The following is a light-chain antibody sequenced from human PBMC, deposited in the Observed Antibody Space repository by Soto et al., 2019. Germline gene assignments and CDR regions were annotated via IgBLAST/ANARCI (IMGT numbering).Light chain of an antibody. J-gene: IGKJ1*01. V-gene: IGKV3-15*01. CDR1: QSVSSN. CDR3: QQYNIWPWT. CDR2: GAS. Sequence: DIVMTQSPATLSVSPGETATLSCSASQSVSSNLAWYQQKPGQAPRLLIFGASTRATGIPARFSGSGSGTEFTLTISSLQSEDFAVYHCQQYNIWPWTFGQGTKVEIK.